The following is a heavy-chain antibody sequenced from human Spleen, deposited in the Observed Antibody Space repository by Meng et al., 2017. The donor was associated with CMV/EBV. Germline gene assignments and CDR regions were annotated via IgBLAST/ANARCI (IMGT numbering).Heavy chain of an antibody. CDR1: GYRFANYW. J-gene: IGHJ4*02. CDR3: VRRCYYDTSGLDS. CDR2: IYPCDSDT. V-gene: IGHV5-51*01. D-gene: IGHD3-22*01. Sequence: GESLKISFKGSGYRFANYWIGWLRQMPGKGLEWMGIIYPCDSDTRYSPSFQGQVTISADKSINTPYLQWSSLKASDTDMYFCVRRCYYDTSGLDSWGQGTLVTVSS.